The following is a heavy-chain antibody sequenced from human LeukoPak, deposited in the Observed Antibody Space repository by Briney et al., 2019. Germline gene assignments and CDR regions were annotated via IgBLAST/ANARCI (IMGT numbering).Heavy chain of an antibody. CDR2: IYYSGST. V-gene: IGHV4-59*08. CDR1: GGSISSYY. D-gene: IGHD1-26*01. CDR3: ARAMYSGSSEFDP. Sequence: PSETLSLTCTVSGGSISSYYWSWIRQPPGKGLEWNGYIYYSGSTNYNPSLKSRVTISVDTSKNQFSLKLSSVTAADTAVYYCARAMYSGSSEFDPWGQGTLVTVSS. J-gene: IGHJ5*02.